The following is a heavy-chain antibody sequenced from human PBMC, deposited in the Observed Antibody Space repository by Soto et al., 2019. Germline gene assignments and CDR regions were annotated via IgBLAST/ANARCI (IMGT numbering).Heavy chain of an antibody. D-gene: IGHD6-6*01. CDR2: IIPIFGTA. V-gene: IGHV1-69*05. CDR3: AVGDMSARVTFEYSSSVYYGMDF. J-gene: IGHJ6*02. CDR1: GGTFSSYA. Sequence: SVKVSCKASGGTFSSYAISWVRQAPGQGLEWMEGIIPIFGTANYAQKFQGWATMTRDTSISTAYMELSRLRSDDTAVYYCAVGDMSARVTFEYSSSVYYGMDFWGQGTTVTVSS.